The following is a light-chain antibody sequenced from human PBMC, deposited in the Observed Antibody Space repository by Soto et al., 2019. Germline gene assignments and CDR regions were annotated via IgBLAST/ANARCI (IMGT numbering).Light chain of an antibody. CDR1: QSISTW. Sequence: IQMTQSPSTLSASVGHRVTITCRASQSISTWLAWYQQRPGLAPKFLIFDASILESGVPSRFSGSGSGTEFTLTISSLQPEDFATYYCQQYDDYPLTFGGGTKV. V-gene: IGKV1-5*01. CDR2: DAS. J-gene: IGKJ4*01. CDR3: QQYDDYPLT.